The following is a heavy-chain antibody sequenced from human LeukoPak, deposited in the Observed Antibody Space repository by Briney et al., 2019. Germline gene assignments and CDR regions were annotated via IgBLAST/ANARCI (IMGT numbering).Heavy chain of an antibody. V-gene: IGHV4-34*01. CDR2: INRSGST. CDR1: GGSFSGYY. D-gene: IGHD3-3*01. J-gene: IGHJ6*03. CDR3: ARVTFSVVPAAMGITLFGVVSGAGYYYYYMDV. Sequence: SETLSLTCAVYGGSFSGYYWSWIRKPPGKGLVCIGEINRSGSTNYYPSLKSRVNLSVDTSKNHFSLKLSSVTAADTAVYYCARVTFSVVPAAMGITLFGVVSGAGYYYYYMDVWGKGTTVTVSS.